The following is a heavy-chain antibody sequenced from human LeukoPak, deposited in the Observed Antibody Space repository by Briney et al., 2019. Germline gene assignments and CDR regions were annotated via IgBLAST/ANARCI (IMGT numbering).Heavy chain of an antibody. Sequence: PGRSLRLSCAASGFTFDDYAMHWVRQAPGKGLEWVSGISWNSGSIGYADSVKGRFTISRDNAKNSLYLQMNSLRAEDTALYYCAKGATYYDILTPFDYWGQGTLVTVSS. D-gene: IGHD3-9*01. CDR3: AKGATYYDILTPFDY. CDR1: GFTFDDYA. CDR2: ISWNSGSI. V-gene: IGHV3-9*01. J-gene: IGHJ4*02.